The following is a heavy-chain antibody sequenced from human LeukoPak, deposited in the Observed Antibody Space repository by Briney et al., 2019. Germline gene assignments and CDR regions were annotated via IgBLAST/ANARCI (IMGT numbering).Heavy chain of an antibody. CDR1: GLTCSTYG. CDR2: ISGSGDNT. D-gene: IGHD6-19*01. Sequence: GGTLRLSCAASGLTCSTYGMSWVRQAPGKGLEWVSGISGSGDNTHYADSVKGRFTTSRDNSKNTLYLQMNSLRGEDTAVYYCAKVGIEQWLSQGQFFDYWGQGTLVTVSS. CDR3: AKVGIEQWLSQGQFFDY. J-gene: IGHJ4*02. V-gene: IGHV3-23*01.